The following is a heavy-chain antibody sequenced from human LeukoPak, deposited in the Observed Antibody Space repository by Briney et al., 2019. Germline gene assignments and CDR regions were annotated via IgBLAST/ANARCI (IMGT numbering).Heavy chain of an antibody. V-gene: IGHV1-2*02. Sequence: ASVKVSCKASGYTFTGYYMHWVRQAPGQGLEWMGWINPNSGDTKYAQKFQGRVTMTRDTSVSTAYMELSRLRSDDTALYYCARETGYCSGGRCYFIYWGQGTLVTVSS. J-gene: IGHJ4*02. CDR2: INPNSGDT. CDR1: GYTFTGYY. CDR3: ARETGYCSGGRCYFIY. D-gene: IGHD2-15*01.